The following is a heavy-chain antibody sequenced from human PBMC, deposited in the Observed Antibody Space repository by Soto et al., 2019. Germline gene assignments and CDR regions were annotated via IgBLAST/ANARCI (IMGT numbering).Heavy chain of an antibody. D-gene: IGHD3-9*01. V-gene: IGHV1-69*02. Sequence: EASVKVSCKASVGTFSSYTISWVRQAPGQGLEWMGRIIPILGIANYAQKFQGRVTITADKSTSTAYMELSSLRSEDTAVYHCARCNYDILTGYYYYMDVWGKGTTVTVSS. J-gene: IGHJ6*03. CDR1: VGTFSSYT. CDR2: IIPILGIA. CDR3: ARCNYDILTGYYYYMDV.